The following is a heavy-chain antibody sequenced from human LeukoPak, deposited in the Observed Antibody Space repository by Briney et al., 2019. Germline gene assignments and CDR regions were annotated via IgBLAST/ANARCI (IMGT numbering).Heavy chain of an antibody. CDR3: ARPLDYYDSSGYDLGY. CDR1: GYTFTGYY. CDR2: INPNSGGA. Sequence: ASVKVSCKASGYTFTGYYMHWVRQAPGQGLEWMGWINPNSGGANYAQKFQGRVTMTRDMSTSTVYMELSSLRSEDTAVYYCARPLDYYDSSGYDLGYWGQGTLVTVSS. J-gene: IGHJ4*02. D-gene: IGHD3-22*01. V-gene: IGHV1-2*02.